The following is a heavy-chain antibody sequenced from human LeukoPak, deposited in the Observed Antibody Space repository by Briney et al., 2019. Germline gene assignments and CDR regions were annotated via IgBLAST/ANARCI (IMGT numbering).Heavy chain of an antibody. J-gene: IGHJ6*03. CDR1: GYTLTELS. CDR2: FDPEDGET. CDR3: ATWDVVVVPAAMRYYYMDV. Sequence: ASVKLSCKVSGYTLTELSMHWVRQAPGKGLEWMGGFDPEDGETIYAQKFQGRVTMTEDTSTDTAYMELSSLRSEDTAVYYCATWDVVVVPAAMRYYYMDVWGKGTTVTVSS. V-gene: IGHV1-24*01. D-gene: IGHD2-2*01.